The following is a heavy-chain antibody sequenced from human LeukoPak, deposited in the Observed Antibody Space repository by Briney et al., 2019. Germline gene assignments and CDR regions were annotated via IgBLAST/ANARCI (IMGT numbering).Heavy chain of an antibody. Sequence: GGSLRLSCATSGFTFSNYGMTWVRQAPGRGLEWVSGISNGGTNTYYTDSVKGRFTISRDNSRNTLYLQMNSLRADDTARYYCAKDFVYGSRFPRPLDYWGQGTLVTVSS. CDR1: GFTFSNYG. D-gene: IGHD3-3*01. CDR3: AKDFVYGSRFPRPLDY. V-gene: IGHV3-23*01. J-gene: IGHJ4*02. CDR2: ISNGGTNT.